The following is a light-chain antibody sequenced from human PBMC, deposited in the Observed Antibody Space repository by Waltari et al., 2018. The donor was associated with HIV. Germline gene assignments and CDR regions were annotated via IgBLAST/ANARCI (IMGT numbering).Light chain of an antibody. CDR3: WSYAGSTPYVL. CDR1: SSNLGSHHL. Sequence: SALTHPASVSGSPGQSITLPCTGTSSNLGSHHLVSWYQQHPGKAPYPLIYEGTKRPSGSSNRFSGSKSGNTASLTISGLQADDEADYFCWSYAGSTPYVLLGGGTKLTVL. CDR2: EGT. J-gene: IGLJ2*01. V-gene: IGLV2-23*01.